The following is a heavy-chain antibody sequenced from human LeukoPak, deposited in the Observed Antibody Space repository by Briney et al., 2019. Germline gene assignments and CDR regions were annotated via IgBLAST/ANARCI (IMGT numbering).Heavy chain of an antibody. D-gene: IGHD3-9*01. CDR1: GGSISSYY. V-gene: IGHV4-59*08. CDR3: ARAPNDYDILTGYYPNWFDP. J-gene: IGHJ5*02. Sequence: SETLSLTCSVSGGSISSYYWSWIRQPPGKGLEWIGYIYYSGITNYNPSLKSRVTISVDTSKNQFSLKLSSVTAADTAVYYCARAPNDYDILTGYYPNWFDPWGQGTLVTVSS. CDR2: IYYSGIT.